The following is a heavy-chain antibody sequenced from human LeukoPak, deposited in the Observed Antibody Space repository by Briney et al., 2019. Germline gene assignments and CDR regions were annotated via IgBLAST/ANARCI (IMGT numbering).Heavy chain of an antibody. J-gene: IGHJ3*02. V-gene: IGHV4-4*07. CDR2: IYTSGST. CDR1: GGSISSYY. Sequence: SETLSLTCTVSGGSISSYYWSWIRQPAGKGLEWIGRIYTSGSTNYNPSLKSRVTISVDTSKNQFSLKLSSVTAADTAVYYCASRAARLRRAFDIWGQGTMVTVSS. D-gene: IGHD6-6*01. CDR3: ASRAARLRRAFDI.